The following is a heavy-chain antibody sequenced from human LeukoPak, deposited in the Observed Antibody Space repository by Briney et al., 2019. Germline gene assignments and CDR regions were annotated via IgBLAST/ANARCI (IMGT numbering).Heavy chain of an antibody. CDR3: ARLATNTDIDY. J-gene: IGHJ4*02. D-gene: IGHD2-2*02. CDR2: ISYDGSNK. Sequence: GRSLRLSCAASGFTFSSYAMHWVRQAPGKGPEWVAVISYDGSNKYYADSVKGRFTISRDNSKNTLYLQMNSLRAEDTAVYYCARLATNTDIDYWGQGTLVTVSS. V-gene: IGHV3-30-3*01. CDR1: GFTFSSYA.